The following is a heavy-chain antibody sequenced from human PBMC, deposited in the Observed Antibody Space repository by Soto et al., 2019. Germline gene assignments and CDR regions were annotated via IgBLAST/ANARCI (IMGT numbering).Heavy chain of an antibody. Sequence: PSETLSLTCTVSGGSISSYYWSWIRQPPGKGLEWIGYIYYSGSTNYNPSLKSRVTISVDTSKNQFSLKLSSVTAADTAVYYCARVGVYCSSTSCYTKGYYYYYGMDVWGQGTTVTVSS. J-gene: IGHJ6*02. CDR1: GGSISSYY. CDR2: IYYSGST. D-gene: IGHD2-2*02. CDR3: ARVGVYCSSTSCYTKGYYYYYGMDV. V-gene: IGHV4-59*01.